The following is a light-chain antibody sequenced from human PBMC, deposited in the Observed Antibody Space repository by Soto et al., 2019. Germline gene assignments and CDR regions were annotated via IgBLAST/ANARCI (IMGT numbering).Light chain of an antibody. CDR2: GAS. Sequence: EIVLTQSPGILSLSPGDRATFSCRASQSVSSNYLGWYQQKPGQAPRLLIYGASSRATGIPDRFSASGSGTDFTLTISRLEPEDFAVYYCQQYGSSPITFGQGTQLEI. CDR3: QQYGSSPIT. J-gene: IGKJ5*01. V-gene: IGKV3-20*01. CDR1: QSVSSNY.